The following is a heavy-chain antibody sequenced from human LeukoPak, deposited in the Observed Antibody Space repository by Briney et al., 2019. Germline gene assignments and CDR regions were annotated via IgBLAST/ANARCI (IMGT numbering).Heavy chain of an antibody. CDR2: IVVGSGNT. CDR1: GFTFTSSA. V-gene: IGHV1-58*02. D-gene: IGHD3-10*01. CDR3: AAPRYYYGSGSYYKYYYYYGMDV. J-gene: IGHJ6*02. Sequence: GASVKVSCKASGFTFTSSAMQWVRHARGQRLEWIGWIVVGSGNTNYAQKFQERVTITRDMSTSTAYMELSSLRTEDTAVYYCAAPRYYYGSGSYYKYYYYYGMDVWGQGTAVTVSS.